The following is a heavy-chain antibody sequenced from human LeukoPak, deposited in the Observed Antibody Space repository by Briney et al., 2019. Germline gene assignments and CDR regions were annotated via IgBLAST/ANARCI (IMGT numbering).Heavy chain of an antibody. V-gene: IGHV4-39*07. CDR2: IYYSGST. Sequence: SETLSLTCTVSGGSISSSSYYWGWIRQPPGKGLEWIGSIYYSGSTYYNPSLKSRVTISVDTSKNQFSLKLSSVTAADTAVYYCARDGDGGHDYWGQGTLVIVSS. D-gene: IGHD4-23*01. J-gene: IGHJ4*02. CDR1: GGSISSSSYY. CDR3: ARDGDGGHDY.